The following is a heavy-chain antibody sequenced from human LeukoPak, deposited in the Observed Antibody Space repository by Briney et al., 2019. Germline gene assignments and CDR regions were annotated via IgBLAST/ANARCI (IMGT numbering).Heavy chain of an antibody. D-gene: IGHD3-10*01. CDR1: GFTFSSYA. V-gene: IGHV3-30*01. CDR2: ISYDGSNK. J-gene: IGHJ5*02. Sequence: GGSLRLSCAASGFTFSSYAMHWVRQAPGKGLEWVAVISYDGSNKYYADSVKGRFTISRDNSKSTLYLQMNSLRAEDTAVYYCARDQERFGESRNWFDPWGQGTLVTVSS. CDR3: ARDQERFGESRNWFDP.